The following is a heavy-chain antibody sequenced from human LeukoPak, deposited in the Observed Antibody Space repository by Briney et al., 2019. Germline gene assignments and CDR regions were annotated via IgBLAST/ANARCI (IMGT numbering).Heavy chain of an antibody. CDR1: GGSISSYY. CDR3: ARVRYSSGRALMYYFDF. D-gene: IGHD6-19*01. J-gene: IGHJ4*02. CDR2: IYTSGST. V-gene: IGHV4-4*07. Sequence: SETLSLTCTVSGGSISSYYWSWIRQPAGKGLEWIGRIYTSGSTNYNPSLKSRVTMSVDTSKNQFSLKLSSVTAADTAVYYCARVRYSSGRALMYYFDFWGQGTLVTVSS.